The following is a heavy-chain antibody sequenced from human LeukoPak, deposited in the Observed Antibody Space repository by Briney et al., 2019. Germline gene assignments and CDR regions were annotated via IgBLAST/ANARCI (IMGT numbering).Heavy chain of an antibody. J-gene: IGHJ4*02. Sequence: SETLSLTCTVSGGSLNYYHWSWIRQPPGKTLEWIGYIYYTGGTKYSPSLKSRVTMSVDTSKNQFSLQLSSVTAADTAMYYCARYCRDGGCFDYWGQGALVTVSS. D-gene: IGHD2-21*02. CDR1: GGSLNYYH. CDR3: ARYCRDGGCFDY. V-gene: IGHV4-59*01. CDR2: IYYTGGT.